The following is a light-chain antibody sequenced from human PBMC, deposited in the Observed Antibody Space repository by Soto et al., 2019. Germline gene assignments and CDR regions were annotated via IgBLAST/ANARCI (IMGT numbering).Light chain of an antibody. Sequence: QPVLIQPPSASGTPGQRVTISCSGSSSNIGSNYVYWYQQLPGTAPKLLIYRNNQRPSGVPDRFSGSKSGTSASLAISGLRSEDEADYYCAAWDDSLSGPDVVFGGGTKLTVL. J-gene: IGLJ2*01. V-gene: IGLV1-47*01. CDR3: AAWDDSLSGPDVV. CDR2: RNN. CDR1: SSNIGSNY.